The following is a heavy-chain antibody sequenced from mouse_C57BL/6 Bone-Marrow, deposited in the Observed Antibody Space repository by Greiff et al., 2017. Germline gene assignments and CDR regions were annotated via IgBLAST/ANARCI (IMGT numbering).Heavy chain of an antibody. CDR1: GYTFTSYW. Sequence: VQLQQPGAELVKPGASVKLSCKASGYTFTSYWMHWVKQRPGQGLEWIGMIHPNSGSTNYNEKFKSKVTLSVDKSSSTIYMQLSSLTSEDSAVYYCDPIDGYYSHFDYWGQGTTLTVSS. D-gene: IGHD2-3*01. CDR2: IHPNSGST. J-gene: IGHJ2*01. V-gene: IGHV1-64*01. CDR3: DPIDGYYSHFDY.